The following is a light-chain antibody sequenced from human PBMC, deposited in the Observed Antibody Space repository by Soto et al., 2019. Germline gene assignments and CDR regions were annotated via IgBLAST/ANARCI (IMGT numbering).Light chain of an antibody. Sequence: QSVLTQPPSVSGAPGQRVTISCTGSSSTIGAGYDVHWYQQLPGRAPKLLIYGTSNRPSGVPDRFSGSKSGTSASLAITGLQAEDEADYYCQSYNTSLSGSRFGGGTKLTVL. CDR3: QSYNTSLSGSR. CDR1: SSTIGAGYD. J-gene: IGLJ3*02. V-gene: IGLV1-40*01. CDR2: GTS.